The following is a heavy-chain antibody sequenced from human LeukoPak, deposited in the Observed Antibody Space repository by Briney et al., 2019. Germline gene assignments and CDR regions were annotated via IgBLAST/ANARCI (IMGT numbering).Heavy chain of an antibody. CDR1: GGSFSGYY. CDR2: ISHSGGT. J-gene: IGHJ4*02. V-gene: IGHV4-34*01. D-gene: IGHD4-23*01. Sequence: SETLSLTCAVYGGSFSGYYWSWIRQPPGKGLEWIGEISHSGGTNYNPSLKSRVTISVDTSKNQFSLKLSSVTAADTAVYYCARGRNNYGGNSEIEYWGQGTLVTVSS. CDR3: ARGRNNYGGNSEIEY.